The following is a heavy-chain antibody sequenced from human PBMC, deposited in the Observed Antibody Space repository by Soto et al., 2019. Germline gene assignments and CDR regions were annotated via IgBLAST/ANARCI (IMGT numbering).Heavy chain of an antibody. D-gene: IGHD4-17*01. V-gene: IGHV4-4*02. J-gene: IGHJ4*02. Sequence: QVQLQESGPGLVKPSGTLSLTCAVSGRSISSSNWWSWVRQPPGKRLEWIGEIYHRGSTHYNPPLHSRVTISVDKSKNRFSLKLCSVTAADTAVYYCARVFGGYGAYGASFDYWGQGSLVTVAS. CDR1: GRSISSSNW. CDR3: ARVFGGYGAYGASFDY. CDR2: IYHRGST.